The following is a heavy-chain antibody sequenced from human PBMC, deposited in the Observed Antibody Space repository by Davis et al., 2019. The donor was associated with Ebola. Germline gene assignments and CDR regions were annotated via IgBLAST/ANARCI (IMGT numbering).Heavy chain of an antibody. Sequence: ASVKVSCKASGGTFSSYTISWVRQAPGQGLEWMGWISAYNGNTNYAQKLQGRVTMTTDTSTSTAYMELRSLRSDDTAVYYCARPRSGRSSSWYYYYGMDVWGQGTTVTVSS. CDR1: GGTFSSYT. CDR2: ISAYNGNT. D-gene: IGHD6-13*01. CDR3: ARPRSGRSSSWYYYYGMDV. J-gene: IGHJ6*02. V-gene: IGHV1-18*01.